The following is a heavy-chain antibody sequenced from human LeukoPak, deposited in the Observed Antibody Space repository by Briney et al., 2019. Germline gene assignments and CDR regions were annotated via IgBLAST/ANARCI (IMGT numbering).Heavy chain of an antibody. J-gene: IGHJ5*02. D-gene: IGHD1-26*01. CDR3: ARGNIVGATWGENDNWFDP. V-gene: IGHV4-59*01. CDR1: GDSISSYY. CDR2: IYYSGNT. Sequence: SETLSLTCTVSGDSISSYYWSWIRQPPGKGLEWIGYIYYSGNTNYNPSLKSRVTISVDTSKNQFSLKLSSVTAADTAVYYCARGNIVGATWGENDNWFDPWGQGTLVTVSS.